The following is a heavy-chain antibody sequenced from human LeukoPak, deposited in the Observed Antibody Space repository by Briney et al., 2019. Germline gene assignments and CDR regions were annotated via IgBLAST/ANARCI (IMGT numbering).Heavy chain of an antibody. CDR1: GFTFSGYS. CDR2: ISSSASYM. Sequence: PGGSLRLSCAASGFTFSGYSITWVRQAPGKGLEWVSSISSSASYMSYVDSVKGRFTISRDNAKNSLYLQMNSLRVEDTAVYYCARDLRQWLVDYWGQGTPVTVSS. D-gene: IGHD6-19*01. V-gene: IGHV3-21*01. CDR3: ARDLRQWLVDY. J-gene: IGHJ4*02.